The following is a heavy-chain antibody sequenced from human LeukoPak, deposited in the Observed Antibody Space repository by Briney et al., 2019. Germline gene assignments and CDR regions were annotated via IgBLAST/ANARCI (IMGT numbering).Heavy chain of an antibody. CDR3: ASSKFRSTFDY. Sequence: SETLSLTCTVSGGSISSYYWSWLRQPPGKGLEWIGYIYYSGSTNYNPSLKSRVTISVDTSKNQFSLKLSSVTAADTAVYYCASSKFRSTFDYWGQGTLVTVSS. CDR2: IYYSGST. J-gene: IGHJ4*02. CDR1: GGSISSYY. V-gene: IGHV4-59*08. D-gene: IGHD2-21*01.